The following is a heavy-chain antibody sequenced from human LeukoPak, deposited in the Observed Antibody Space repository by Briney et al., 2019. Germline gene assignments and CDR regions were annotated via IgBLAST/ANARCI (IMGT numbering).Heavy chain of an antibody. Sequence: GGSLRLSCAASGFTFNSYWMSWVRQAPGKGLEWVAIIKQDGSEKYYVDSLRGRFTISRDNAKNSVYLQMNSLRAEDMAVYYCARASSGVRGLIYYGMDVWGRGTTVTVSS. D-gene: IGHD3-10*01. J-gene: IGHJ6*02. CDR1: GFTFNSYW. V-gene: IGHV3-7*01. CDR3: ARASSGVRGLIYYGMDV. CDR2: IKQDGSEK.